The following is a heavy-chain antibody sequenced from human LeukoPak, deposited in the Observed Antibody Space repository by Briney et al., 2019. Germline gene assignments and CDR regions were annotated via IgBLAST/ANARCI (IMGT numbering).Heavy chain of an antibody. CDR1: GFTVSSNY. CDR2: IYSGGST. Sequence: GGSLRLSCAASGFTVSSNYMSWVRQAPGKGLEWVSVIYSGGSTYYADSVKGRFTISRDNSKNTLYLQMNSLRAEDTAVYYCASESYSGSRLDYWGQGTLVTVSS. D-gene: IGHD1-26*01. V-gene: IGHV3-53*01. CDR3: ASESYSGSRLDY. J-gene: IGHJ4*02.